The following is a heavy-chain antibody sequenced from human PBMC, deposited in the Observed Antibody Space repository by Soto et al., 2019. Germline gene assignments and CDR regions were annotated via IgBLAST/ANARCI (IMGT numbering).Heavy chain of an antibody. Sequence: GGSLRLSCAASGFTFSSYWMSWVRQAPGKGLEWVANIKQDGSEKYYVDSVKGRFTISRDNAKNSLYLQMNSLRAEDTAVYYCARDRLNYDILTGYYLGVPDVWGQGTTVTVSS. CDR3: ARDRLNYDILTGYYLGVPDV. D-gene: IGHD3-9*01. CDR2: IKQDGSEK. J-gene: IGHJ6*02. CDR1: GFTFSSYW. V-gene: IGHV3-7*05.